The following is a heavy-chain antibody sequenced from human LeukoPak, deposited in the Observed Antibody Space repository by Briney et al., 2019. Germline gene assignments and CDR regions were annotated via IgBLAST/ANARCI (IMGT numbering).Heavy chain of an antibody. D-gene: IGHD2-2*01. Sequence: KSSETLSLTCTVSGGSISSHYWSWIRQPPGEGLEWHGYIYYSGSTNYNPSLKSRVTMSVDASKNQLSLRLTSLTAADTAVYYCARWYCSSNICYHLDVWGKGTTVTVSS. CDR1: GGSISSHY. CDR2: IYYSGST. J-gene: IGHJ6*03. V-gene: IGHV4-59*11. CDR3: ARWYCSSNICYHLDV.